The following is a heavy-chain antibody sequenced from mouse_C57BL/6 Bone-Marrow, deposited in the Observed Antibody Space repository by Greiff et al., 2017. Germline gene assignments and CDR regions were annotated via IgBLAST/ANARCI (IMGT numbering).Heavy chain of an antibody. CDR1: GYTFTDYN. V-gene: IGHV1-18*01. CDR2: INPNNGGT. J-gene: IGHJ2*01. Sequence: EVQLQQSGPELVKPGASVKIPCKASGYTFTDYNMDWVKQSHGKSLEWIGDINPNNGGTIYNQKFKGKATLTVDKSSSTAYMELRSLTSEDTAVYYCARLHYGSIFDYWGQGTTLTVSS. D-gene: IGHD1-1*01. CDR3: ARLHYGSIFDY.